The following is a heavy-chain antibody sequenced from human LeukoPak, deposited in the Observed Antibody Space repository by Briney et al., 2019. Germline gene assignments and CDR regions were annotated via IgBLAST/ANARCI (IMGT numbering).Heavy chain of an antibody. D-gene: IGHD2-2*01. Sequence: SGGSLRLSCAASGFTFSSYSMNWVRQAPGKGLEWVANINQDGSEKYYVDSVKGRFTMSRDNAKNSLYLQMNSLRAEDTAVYYCAPHCSSTSCPDYWGQGTLVTVSS. CDR3: APHCSSTSCPDY. V-gene: IGHV3-7*01. J-gene: IGHJ4*02. CDR1: GFTFSSYS. CDR2: INQDGSEK.